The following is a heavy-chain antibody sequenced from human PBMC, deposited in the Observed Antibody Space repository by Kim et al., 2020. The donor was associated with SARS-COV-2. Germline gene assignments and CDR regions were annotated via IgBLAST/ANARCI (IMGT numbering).Heavy chain of an antibody. V-gene: IGHV3-23*01. J-gene: IGHJ4*02. D-gene: IGHD1-26*01. Sequence: GGSLRLSCAASGFTFSSYAMSWVRQAPGKGLEWVAAISGSGGSTYYADSVKGRFTISRDNSKNTLYLQMNSLRAEDTAVYYCAKDPYSGSYFDYWGQGTLVTVSS. CDR2: ISGSGGST. CDR1: GFTFSSYA. CDR3: AKDPYSGSYFDY.